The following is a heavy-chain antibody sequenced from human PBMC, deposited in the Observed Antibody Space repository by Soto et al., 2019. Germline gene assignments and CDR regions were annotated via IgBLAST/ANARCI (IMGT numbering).Heavy chain of an antibody. V-gene: IGHV1-3*01. Sequence: GASVKVSCKGCGYTFTSYAMHWLRQAPGQMLDWMGCINAGNCNTKYSQKFQGRVTITRDTSASTAYMELSSLRSEDTAVYYCARTTIFQRGWFDPWGQGTLVTVSS. D-gene: IGHD3-3*01. CDR3: ARTTIFQRGWFDP. CDR1: GYTFTSYA. J-gene: IGHJ5*02. CDR2: INAGNCNT.